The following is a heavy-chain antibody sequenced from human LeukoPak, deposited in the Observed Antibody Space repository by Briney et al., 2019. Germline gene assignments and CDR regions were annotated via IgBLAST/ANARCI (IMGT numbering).Heavy chain of an antibody. J-gene: IGHJ3*02. CDR3: AKDKTMVRGVDDGAFDI. D-gene: IGHD3-10*01. V-gene: IGHV3-23*01. CDR2: ISGSGGST. CDR1: GFTFSSYG. Sequence: PGGTLRLSCAASGFTFSSYGMSWVRQAPGKGLEWVSAISGSGGSTYYADSVKGRFTISRDNSKNTLYLQMNSLRAEDTAVYCCAKDKTMVRGVDDGAFDIWGQGTMVTVSS.